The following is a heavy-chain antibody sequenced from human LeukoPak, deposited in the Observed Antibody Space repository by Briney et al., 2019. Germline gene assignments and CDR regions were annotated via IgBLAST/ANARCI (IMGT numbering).Heavy chain of an antibody. Sequence: SETLSLTCAVYGGSFSGYYWSWLRQPPGKGLEWIGEINHSGSTNYNPSLKSRVTISVDTSKNQFSLKLSSVTAADTAVYYCARAFNDYGDYELDYWGQGTLVTVSS. CDR2: INHSGST. CDR3: ARAFNDYGDYELDY. CDR1: GGSFSGYY. J-gene: IGHJ4*02. D-gene: IGHD4-17*01. V-gene: IGHV4-34*01.